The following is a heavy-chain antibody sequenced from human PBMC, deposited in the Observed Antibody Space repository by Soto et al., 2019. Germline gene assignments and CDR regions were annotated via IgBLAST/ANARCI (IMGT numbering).Heavy chain of an antibody. J-gene: IGHJ6*02. V-gene: IGHV4-59*01. CDR1: GGSISSYY. CDR3: ARVRGLTDEKYYYGMDV. D-gene: IGHD3-10*01. Sequence: SETLSLTCTVSGGSISSYYWSWIRQPPGKGLEWIGYIYYSGSTNYNPSLKSRVTISVDTSKNQFSLKLSSVTAADTAVYYCARVRGLTDEKYYYGMDVWGQGTTVTVSS. CDR2: IYYSGST.